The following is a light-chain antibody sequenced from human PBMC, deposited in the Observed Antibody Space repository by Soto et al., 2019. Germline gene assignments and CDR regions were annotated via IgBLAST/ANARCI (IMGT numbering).Light chain of an antibody. Sequence: DIQMTQSPSTLSASVGDRVTFTCRASQSVSIWLAWYQQKPGKAPKLLISGASTLESGVPSRFSGCGSGTEFTLNISSLQPDDFATYYCQQYKNYLTFGQGTKVEIK. CDR2: GAS. CDR1: QSVSIW. J-gene: IGKJ1*01. CDR3: QQYKNYLT. V-gene: IGKV1-5*01.